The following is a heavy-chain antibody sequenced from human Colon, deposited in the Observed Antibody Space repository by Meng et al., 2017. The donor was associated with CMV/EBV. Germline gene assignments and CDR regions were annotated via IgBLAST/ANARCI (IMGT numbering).Heavy chain of an antibody. CDR3: VRDSDSTYYGGWLDP. J-gene: IGHJ5*02. V-gene: IGHV3-74*01. D-gene: IGHD1-26*01. CDR2: INSAEGNT. CDR1: GFTFGTYW. Sequence: PGFTFGTYWMHLVRPAPGKGLVWVSRINSAEGNTHYAGSVKGRFTISRDNAKNTVYLQMNSLRAEDTALYYCVRDSDSTYYGGWLDPWGQGTLVTVSS.